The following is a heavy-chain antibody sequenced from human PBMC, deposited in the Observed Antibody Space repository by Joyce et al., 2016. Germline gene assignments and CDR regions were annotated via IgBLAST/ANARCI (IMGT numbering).Heavy chain of an antibody. CDR3: ARAEAGIWGEFDY. D-gene: IGHD6-19*01. CDR1: GFTFRSYG. Sequence: QVQLVESGGGVVQPGGSLRLSCAASGFTFRSYGMHWVRQAPGKGLQWVAVISYEGSEKYYADSVKGRFAISRDNSKNTLYLQMNSLRAEDTALYYCARAEAGIWGEFDYWGQGTLVTVSS. J-gene: IGHJ4*02. V-gene: IGHV3-33*01. CDR2: ISYEGSEK.